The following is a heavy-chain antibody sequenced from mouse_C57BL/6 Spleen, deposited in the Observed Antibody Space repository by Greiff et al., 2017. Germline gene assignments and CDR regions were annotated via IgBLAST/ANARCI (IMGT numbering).Heavy chain of an antibody. CDR3: ARERGYDYDGGYAMDY. D-gene: IGHD2-4*01. CDR1: GYTFTDHT. CDR2: IYPRDGST. Sequence: VKLMESDAELVKPGASVKISCKVSGYTFTDHTIHWMKQRPEQGLEWIGYIYPRDGSTKYNEKFKGKATLTADKSSSTAYMQLNSLTSEDSAVYFCARERGYDYDGGYAMDYWGQGTSVTVSS. V-gene: IGHV1-78*01. J-gene: IGHJ4*01.